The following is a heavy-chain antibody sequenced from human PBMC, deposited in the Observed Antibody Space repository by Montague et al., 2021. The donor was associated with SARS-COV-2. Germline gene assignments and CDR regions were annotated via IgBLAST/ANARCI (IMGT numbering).Heavy chain of an antibody. V-gene: IGHV3-9*01. Sequence: SLRLSCAASGFTFDDYAMHWVRQAPGKGLEWVSGISWNSGSIGYADSVKGRFTISRDNAKNSLHLQMNSLRAEDTALYYCAKMDYGDSTQDYWGQGTLVTVSS. CDR3: AKMDYGDSTQDY. D-gene: IGHD4-17*01. J-gene: IGHJ4*02. CDR2: ISWNSGSI. CDR1: GFTFDDYA.